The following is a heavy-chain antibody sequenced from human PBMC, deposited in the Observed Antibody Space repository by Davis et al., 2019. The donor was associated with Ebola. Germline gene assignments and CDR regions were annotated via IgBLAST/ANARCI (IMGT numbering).Heavy chain of an antibody. CDR3: ARGPHIRSYFRFQDY. J-gene: IGHJ4*02. CDR1: GYTFLDYE. Sequence: ASVKVSCTTSGYTFLDYEIDWVRQATGQGLEWMGWMNHNSGNTGYAQKFQGRITVTRNNSISTAYLELSSLTSDDTAVYYCARGPHIRSYFRFQDYWGQGTLVTVSS. D-gene: IGHD3-10*01. V-gene: IGHV1-8*01. CDR2: MNHNSGNT.